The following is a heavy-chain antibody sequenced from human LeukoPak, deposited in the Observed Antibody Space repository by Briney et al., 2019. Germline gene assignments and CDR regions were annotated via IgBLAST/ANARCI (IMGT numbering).Heavy chain of an antibody. V-gene: IGHV1-2*02. CDR1: GYIFTGYY. J-gene: IGHJ6*03. CDR3: ARGGLRVMVYRLYYMDV. CDR2: INPNSGDT. Sequence: ASVKVSCKASGYIFTGYYMHWVRQAPGQGREWMGWINPNSGDTKYAQKFQGRVTMTRDTSISTAYMELTRLRSDDTAVYYCARGGLRVMVYRLYYMDVWGKGTTVTVSS. D-gene: IGHD2-8*01.